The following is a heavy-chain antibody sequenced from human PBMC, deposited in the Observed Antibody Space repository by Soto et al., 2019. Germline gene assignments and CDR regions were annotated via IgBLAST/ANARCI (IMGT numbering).Heavy chain of an antibody. D-gene: IGHD6-19*01. Sequence: EVQLVESGGGLVQPGRSLRLSCAASGFTFDDYAMHWVRQAPGKGLEWVSGISWNSGSIGYADSVKGRFTISRDNAKNSLYLQMNSLRAEEKALYYCAKTRIAVAGSGMDVWGQGTTVTVSS. CDR3: AKTRIAVAGSGMDV. CDR2: ISWNSGSI. CDR1: GFTFDDYA. V-gene: IGHV3-9*01. J-gene: IGHJ6*02.